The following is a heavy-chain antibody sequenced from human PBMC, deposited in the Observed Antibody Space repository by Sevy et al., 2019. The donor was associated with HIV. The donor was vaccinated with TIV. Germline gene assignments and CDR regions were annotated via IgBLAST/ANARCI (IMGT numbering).Heavy chain of an antibody. V-gene: IGHV3-30*18. CDR3: AKDLDYFDSSAGPSSLIYNYYYGLED. Sequence: GGSLRLSCAASGFTFSSFGMHWVRQAPGKGLEWVSFISYDGSNKKYADSVKGRLTVSRDKSKNTLYLQMNSLRAEETAVYYCAKDLDYFDSSAGPSSLIYNYYYGLEDWGPGTTVTVSS. D-gene: IGHD3-22*01. J-gene: IGHJ6*02. CDR1: GFTFSSFG. CDR2: ISYDGSNK.